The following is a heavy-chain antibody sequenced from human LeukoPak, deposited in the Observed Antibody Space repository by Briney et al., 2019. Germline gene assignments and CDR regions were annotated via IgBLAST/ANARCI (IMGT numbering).Heavy chain of an antibody. V-gene: IGHV5-51*01. J-gene: IGHJ4*02. CDR3: ARQNDILTGYYLQFDY. Sequence: GESLKISCKGSGYSFTSYWIGWVRQMPGKGLEWMGIIYPGDSDTRYSPSFQGQVTISADKSISTAYLQWSSLKASDTAMYYCARQNDILTGYYLQFDYWGQGTLVTVSS. D-gene: IGHD3-9*01. CDR1: GYSFTSYW. CDR2: IYPGDSDT.